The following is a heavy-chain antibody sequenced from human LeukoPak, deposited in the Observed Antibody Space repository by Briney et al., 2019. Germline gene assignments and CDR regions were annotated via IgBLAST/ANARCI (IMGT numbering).Heavy chain of an antibody. CDR2: IKPDGSEK. CDR3: ARDGGGWPH. V-gene: IGHV3-7*04. Sequence: GGSLRVSCVASGCTFTNFWMSCVRQAPGKGLEWVANIKPDGSEKYYVDSVKGRFTISRDNANNSLYLQMNSLRAEDTAVYYCARDGGGWPHWGQGTLVTVSS. D-gene: IGHD6-19*01. J-gene: IGHJ4*02. CDR1: GCTFTNFW.